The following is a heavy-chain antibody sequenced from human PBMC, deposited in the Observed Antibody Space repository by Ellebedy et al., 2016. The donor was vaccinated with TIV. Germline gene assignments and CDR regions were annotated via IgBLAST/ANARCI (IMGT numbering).Heavy chain of an antibody. CDR1: GGSISTYY. Sequence: GSLRLSCTVSGGSISTYYWSWIRQPPGKGLEWIGYIYYSGSTNYNPSLKSRVTISVDTSRNQFSLKLSSVTAADTAMYYCTRGGRSYSDYWGQGTLVTVSS. D-gene: IGHD2-15*01. J-gene: IGHJ4*02. V-gene: IGHV4-59*12. CDR3: TRGGRSYSDY. CDR2: IYYSGST.